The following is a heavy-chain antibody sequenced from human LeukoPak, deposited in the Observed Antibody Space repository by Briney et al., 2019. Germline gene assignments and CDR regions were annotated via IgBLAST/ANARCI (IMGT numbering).Heavy chain of an antibody. CDR2: IVVGSGNT. Sequence: SVKVSCKAFGFTFTSSAMQWVRQARGQRLEWIGWIVVGSGNTNYAQKFQERVTITRDMSTSTAYMELSSLRSEDTAVYYCAADPGGYDSSGYYLWSWFDPWGQGTLVTVSS. D-gene: IGHD3-22*01. J-gene: IGHJ5*02. CDR3: AADPGGYDSSGYYLWSWFDP. V-gene: IGHV1-58*02. CDR1: GFTFTSSA.